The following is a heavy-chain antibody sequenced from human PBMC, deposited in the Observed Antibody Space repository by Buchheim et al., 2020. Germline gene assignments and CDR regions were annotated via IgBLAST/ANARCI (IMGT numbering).Heavy chain of an antibody. J-gene: IGHJ4*02. CDR1: GYTSTTYW. CDR2: VHPTESYT. V-gene: IGHV5-10-1*03. Sequence: EVQLVQSGAEVKKPGESLKISCKVSGYTSTTYWISWVRQLPGKGLEWMGRVHPTESYTPYSSSFEGHVTMSADKSISTAYLPWSSLKASDTAMYYCAAISRGSYNYYFDYWGQG. D-gene: IGHD1-1*01. CDR3: AAISRGSYNYYFDY.